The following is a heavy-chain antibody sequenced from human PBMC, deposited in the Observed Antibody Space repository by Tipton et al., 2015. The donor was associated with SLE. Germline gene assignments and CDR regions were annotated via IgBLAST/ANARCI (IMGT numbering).Heavy chain of an antibody. CDR1: GGSISSYY. Sequence: TLSLTCTVSGGSISSYYWSWIRQPPGRGLEWIGYIDYSGNTNYNPSLKSRVSISVDTSKNQLSLKLSSVTAADTAVYYCARDPVWGSFDYWGQGTLVTVSS. CDR2: IDYSGNT. J-gene: IGHJ4*02. D-gene: IGHD3-16*01. CDR3: ARDPVWGSFDY. V-gene: IGHV4-59*12.